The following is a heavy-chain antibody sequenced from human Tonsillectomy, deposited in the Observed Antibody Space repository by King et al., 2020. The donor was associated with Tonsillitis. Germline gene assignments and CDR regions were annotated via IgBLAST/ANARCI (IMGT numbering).Heavy chain of an antibody. Sequence: VQLVESGGGLVKPGGSLRLSCVASGFTFSHYSMNWVRQAPWKGLEWVSSISSISSYIDYADSVKGRFTISRDNAKNSLYLQMNSLRADDTAVYYCVSPAGESLNYWGQGTLVTVSS. CDR3: VSPAGESLNY. D-gene: IGHD3-10*01. J-gene: IGHJ4*02. CDR1: GFTFSHYS. CDR2: ISSISSYI. V-gene: IGHV3-21*01.